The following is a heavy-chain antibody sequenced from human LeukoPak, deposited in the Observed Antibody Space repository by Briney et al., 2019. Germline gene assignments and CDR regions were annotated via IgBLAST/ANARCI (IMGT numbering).Heavy chain of an antibody. CDR1: GFSFDDYA. D-gene: IGHD5-24*01. CDR2: ISGDGVGT. Sequence: PGGSLRLSCAASGFSFDDYAMLLVRQWPGKGLEWVSLISGDGVGTYYGDSVKGRFIISRDNSKTSLYLEMNSLRIEDTGLYYCAKDKGDGEYVDYWGQGTLVTVSS. V-gene: IGHV3-43*02. J-gene: IGHJ4*02. CDR3: AKDKGDGEYVDY.